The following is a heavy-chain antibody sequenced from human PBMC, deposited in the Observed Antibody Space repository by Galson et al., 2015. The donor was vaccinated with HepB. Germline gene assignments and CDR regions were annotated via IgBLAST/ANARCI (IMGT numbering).Heavy chain of an antibody. CDR1: GFTFSSYG. V-gene: IGHV3-30*18. D-gene: IGHD7-27*01. J-gene: IGHJ3*02. CDR3: AKSLQLGIVGAFDI. CDR2: ISYDGSNK. Sequence: SLRLSCAASGFTFSSYGMHWVRQAPGKGLEWVAVISYDGSNKYYADSVKGRFTISRDNSKNTLYLQMNSLRAEDTAVYYCAKSLQLGIVGAFDIWGQGTMVTVSS.